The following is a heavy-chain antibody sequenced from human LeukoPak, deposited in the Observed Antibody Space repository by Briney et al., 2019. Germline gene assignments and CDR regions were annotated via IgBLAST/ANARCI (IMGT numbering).Heavy chain of an antibody. CDR2: IAANKDGGTT. Sequence: GGSLRLSCSASGFTFSDAWMTWVRQAPGKGLECVARIAANKDGGTTESAAPVKGRITISRDDSKNMVYLQMNGLKIEDTAVYYCATEYFGAFNFWGQGTLVTVSS. V-gene: IGHV3-15*04. D-gene: IGHD3-10*01. J-gene: IGHJ4*02. CDR3: ATEYFGAFNF. CDR1: GFTFSDAW.